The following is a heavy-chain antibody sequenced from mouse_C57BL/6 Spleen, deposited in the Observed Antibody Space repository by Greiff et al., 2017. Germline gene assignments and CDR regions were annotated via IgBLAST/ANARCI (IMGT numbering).Heavy chain of an antibody. D-gene: IGHD2-4*01. J-gene: IGHJ4*01. V-gene: IGHV1-72*01. CDR2: IDPNSGGT. CDR1: GYTFTSYW. Sequence: QVQLQQPGAELVKPGASVKLSCKASGYTFTSYWMHWVKQRPGRGLEWIGRIDPNSGGTKYNEKFKSKATLTVDKPSSTAYMQLSSQTSEDSAVYYCAREDYDYDEVYYYAMDYWGQGTSVTVSS. CDR3: AREDYDYDEVYYYAMDY.